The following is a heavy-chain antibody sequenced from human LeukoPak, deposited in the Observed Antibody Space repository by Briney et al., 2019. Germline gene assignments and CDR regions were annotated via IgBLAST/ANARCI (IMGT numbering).Heavy chain of an antibody. CDR3: AKGSIAARPDAFDI. CDR1: GGSISSGSYY. CDR2: IYTSGST. V-gene: IGHV4-61*02. D-gene: IGHD6-6*01. J-gene: IGHJ3*02. Sequence: SETLSLTCTVSGGSISSGSYYWSWIRQPAGKGLEWIGRIYTSGSTNYNPSLKSRVTISVDTSKNQFSLKLSSVTAADTAVYYCAKGSIAARPDAFDIWGQGTMVTVSS.